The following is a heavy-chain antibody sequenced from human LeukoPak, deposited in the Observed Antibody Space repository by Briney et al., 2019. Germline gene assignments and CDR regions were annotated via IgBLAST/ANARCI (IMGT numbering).Heavy chain of an antibody. Sequence: PGGSLRLSCAASGFTFSTAWMNWVRQAPGKGLEWVGRIKSKADGGTTDHAEPVKGRFTISRDDSRNMLYLQMNSLKTEDTAVYYCTTSHRGVWGQGTMVTVSS. V-gene: IGHV3-15*07. CDR2: IKSKADGGTT. CDR1: GFTFSTAW. J-gene: IGHJ3*01. CDR3: TTSHRGV.